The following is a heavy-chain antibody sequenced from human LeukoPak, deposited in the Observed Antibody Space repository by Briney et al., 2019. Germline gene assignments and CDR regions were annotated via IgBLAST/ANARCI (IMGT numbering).Heavy chain of an antibody. V-gene: IGHV1-2*02. D-gene: IGHD6-19*01. CDR2: INPNSGGT. CDR3: ANGLGSSGWNFDY. CDR1: GYTFTGYY. Sequence: GASVKVSFKASGYTFTGYYMHWVRQAPGQGLEWMGWINPNSGGTNYAQKFQGRVTMTRDTSISTAYMELSRLRSDDTAVYYCANGLGSSGWNFDYWGQGTLVTVSS. J-gene: IGHJ4*02.